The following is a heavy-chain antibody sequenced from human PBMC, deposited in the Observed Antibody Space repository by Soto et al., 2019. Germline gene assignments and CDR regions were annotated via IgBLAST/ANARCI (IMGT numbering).Heavy chain of an antibody. D-gene: IGHD6-6*01. V-gene: IGHV3-53*01. CDR3: ARDPARMYSSSPPYGMDV. CDR2: IYSGGST. J-gene: IGHJ6*02. Sequence: GGSLRLSCAASGFTVSSNYMSWVRQAPGKGLEWVSVIYSGGSTYYADSMKGRFTISRDNSKNTLYFQMNSPRAEDTAVYYCARDPARMYSSSPPYGMDVWGQGTTVTVSS. CDR1: GFTVSSNY.